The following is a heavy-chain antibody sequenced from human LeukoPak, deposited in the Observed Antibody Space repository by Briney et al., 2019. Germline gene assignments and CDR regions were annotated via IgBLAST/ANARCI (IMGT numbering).Heavy chain of an antibody. CDR1: GGSFGGYY. J-gene: IGHJ4*02. CDR3: ARGRSQLWLRSALYYFDY. CDR2: INHSGST. V-gene: IGHV4-34*01. Sequence: TSETLSLTCAVYGGSFGGYYWSWIRQPPGKGLEWIGEINHSGSTNYNPSLKSRVTISVDTSKNQFSLKLSSVTAADTAVYYCARGRSQLWLRSALYYFDYWGQGTLVTVSS. D-gene: IGHD5-18*01.